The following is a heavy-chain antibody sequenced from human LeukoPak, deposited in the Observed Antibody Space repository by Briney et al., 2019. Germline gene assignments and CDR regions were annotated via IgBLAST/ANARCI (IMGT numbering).Heavy chain of an antibody. V-gene: IGHV3-33*01. J-gene: IGHJ4*02. D-gene: IGHD4-17*01. CDR1: GFTFSSYG. CDR2: IWYDGSNK. Sequence: GGSLRLSCAASGFTFSSYGMHWVRQAPGKGLEWVAVIWYDGSNKYYADSVKGRFTISRDNSKNTLYLQMNSLRAEDTAVYYRARASVTMRYFDYWGQGTLVTVSS. CDR3: ARASVTMRYFDY.